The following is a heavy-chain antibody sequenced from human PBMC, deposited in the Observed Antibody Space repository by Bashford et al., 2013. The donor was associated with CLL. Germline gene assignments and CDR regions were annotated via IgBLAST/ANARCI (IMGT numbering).Heavy chain of an antibody. J-gene: IGHJ6*02. CDR2: INHSGST. V-gene: IGHV4-34*01. CDR3: ARGPMIVVVINPGEPYYYYYYGMDV. Sequence: RPPEGEAWXVWEINHSGSTNYNPSLKSRVTISVDTSKNQFSLKLSSVTAADTAVYYCARGPMIVVVINPGEPYYYYYYGMDVWGQGTTVTVSS. D-gene: IGHD3-22*01.